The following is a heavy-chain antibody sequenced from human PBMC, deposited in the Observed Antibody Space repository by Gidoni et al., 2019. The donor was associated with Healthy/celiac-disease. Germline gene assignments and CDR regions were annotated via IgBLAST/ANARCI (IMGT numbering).Heavy chain of an antibody. Sequence: EVQLLESGGGLVPPGGSLRLSCAASGVTFSSYAMSCVRQAPGKGLEWVSAISGSGGSTYYADSVKGRFTISRDNSKNTLYLQMNSLRAEDTAVYYCAKEMGRLAYYYYGMDVWGQGTTVTVSS. CDR3: AKEMGRLAYYYYGMDV. CDR1: GVTFSSYA. D-gene: IGHD1-26*01. J-gene: IGHJ6*02. CDR2: ISGSGGST. V-gene: IGHV3-23*01.